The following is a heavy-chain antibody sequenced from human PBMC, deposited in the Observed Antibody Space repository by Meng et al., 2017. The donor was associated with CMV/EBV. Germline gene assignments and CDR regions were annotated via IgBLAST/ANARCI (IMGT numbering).Heavy chain of an antibody. V-gene: IGHV2-5*02. CDR1: RFSLSTSRVG. CDR3: ARIASAGRFDY. D-gene: IGHD6-13*01. J-gene: IGHJ4*02. CDR2: IYWDNDK. Sequence: LKELGATVVKTTQALTPTCAFSRFSLSTSRVGVGWSRQPPGKALEWFALIYWDNDKRSSPSLKSRRTITKDTSKNQVVLTMTLMDPVKTATYYGARIASAGRFDYWGQGTLVTVSS.